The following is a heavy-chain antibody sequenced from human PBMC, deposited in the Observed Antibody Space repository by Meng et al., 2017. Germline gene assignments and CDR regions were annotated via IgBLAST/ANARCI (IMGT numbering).Heavy chain of an antibody. CDR2: ISSSGSTI. CDR3: VRGGEKQQLGCDY. J-gene: IGHJ4*02. CDR1: GFTFSDYY. Sequence: VQLVESGGGLVKPGGSPRLSCEASGFTFSDYYMSWIRQAPGKGLEWVSYISSSGSTIYYADSVKGRFSIFRDNARNTLYLQMNDLRVEETAVYYCVRGGEKQQLGCDYWGQGTLVTVSS. D-gene: IGHD6-13*01. V-gene: IGHV3-11*04.